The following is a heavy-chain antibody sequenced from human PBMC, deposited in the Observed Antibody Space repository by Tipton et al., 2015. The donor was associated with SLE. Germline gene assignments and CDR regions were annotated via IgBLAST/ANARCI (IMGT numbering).Heavy chain of an antibody. CDR3: ATGGEIAAAGY. Sequence: SLRLSCAASGFTFSSYAMSWVRQAPGKGLEWVSAISGSGGSTYYADSVKGRFTISRDNSTNTLYLQMNSLRAEDTAVYYCATGGEIAAAGYWGQGTLVTVSS. CDR1: GFTFSSYA. J-gene: IGHJ4*02. CDR2: ISGSGGST. V-gene: IGHV3-23*01. D-gene: IGHD6-13*01.